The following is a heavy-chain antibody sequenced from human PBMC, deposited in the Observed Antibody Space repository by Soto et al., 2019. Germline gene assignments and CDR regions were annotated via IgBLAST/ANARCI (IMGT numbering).Heavy chain of an antibody. CDR1: GGSFSGYQ. CDR2: INDSGDI. D-gene: IGHD3-10*01. CDR3: ARGLILWFGELSRRGGYYYYMDV. Sequence: QVQLQQWGAGLLKPSETLSLTCAVYGGSFSGYQWTWIRHIPGKGLEWIGEINDSGDINYNPSLKSRVPVLLDTPKKQISLRVSYVTAADAAVYYCARGLILWFGELSRRGGYYYYMDVWGKGTTVTVSS. V-gene: IGHV4-34*01. J-gene: IGHJ6*03.